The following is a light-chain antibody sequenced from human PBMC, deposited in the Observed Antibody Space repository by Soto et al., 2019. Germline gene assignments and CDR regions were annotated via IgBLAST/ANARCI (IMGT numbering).Light chain of an antibody. CDR3: SSYTSSSLYV. CDR2: GDN. J-gene: IGLJ1*01. V-gene: IGLV1-40*01. Sequence: QSVLTQPPSVSGAPGQRVTISCTGSSSNIGRGYDVHWYQQVPGSAPRLLLSGDNTRPSGVPDRFSGSRSGTSASLAITGLQAEDEADYYCSSYTSSSLYVFGTGTKLTVL. CDR1: SSNIGRGYD.